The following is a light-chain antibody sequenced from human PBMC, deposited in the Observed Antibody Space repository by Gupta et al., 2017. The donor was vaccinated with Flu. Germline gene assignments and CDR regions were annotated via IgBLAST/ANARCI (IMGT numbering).Light chain of an antibody. CDR2: WAS. V-gene: IGKV4-1*01. CDR3: QQYYSTPPLS. CDR1: QSVLHSSNNKNY. J-gene: IGKJ4*01. Sequence: DFVMTQSPDPLAVSPGERATLNRKSSQSVLHSSNNKNYLAWYQQKAGQPPKLLFYWASTRESGVPDRFSASGSGTDFTLTISRLQAEDVAVYFCQQYYSTPPLSFGGGTRVEIK.